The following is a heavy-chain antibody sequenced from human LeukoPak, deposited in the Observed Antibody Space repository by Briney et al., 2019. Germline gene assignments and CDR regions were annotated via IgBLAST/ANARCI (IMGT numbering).Heavy chain of an antibody. CDR1: GGSISTSPYY. CDR3: VRVFPGSLFDY. Sequence: SETLSLTCAVSGGSISTSPYYWAWIRQPPGQDLERIGSLAYSGKTHFNPSVRSRATISVDTSKNQFSLRLSSVTAADTAIYYCVRVFPGSLFDYWGQGILVTVSS. CDR2: LAYSGKT. V-gene: IGHV4-39*01. J-gene: IGHJ4*02. D-gene: IGHD6-25*01.